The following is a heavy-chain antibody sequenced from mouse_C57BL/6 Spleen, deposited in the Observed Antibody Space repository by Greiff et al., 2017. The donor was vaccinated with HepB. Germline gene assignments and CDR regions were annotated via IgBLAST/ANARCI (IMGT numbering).Heavy chain of an antibody. CDR2: IGPGSGST. CDR3: ARGAPIYYGNWGYFDV. J-gene: IGHJ1*03. CDR1: GYTFTDYY. V-gene: IGHV1-77*01. Sequence: QVQLQQSGAELVKPGASVKISCKASGYTFTDYYINWVKQRPGQGLEWIGKIGPGSGSTYYNEKFKGKATLTADKSSSTAYMQLSSLISEDSAVYFCARGAPIYYGNWGYFDVWGTGTTVTVSS. D-gene: IGHD2-1*01.